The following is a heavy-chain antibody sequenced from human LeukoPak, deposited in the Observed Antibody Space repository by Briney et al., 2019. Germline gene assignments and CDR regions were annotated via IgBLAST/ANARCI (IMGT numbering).Heavy chain of an antibody. CDR1: GFTFSIYA. J-gene: IGHJ4*02. CDR2: LSGIGDST. D-gene: IGHD3-9*01. V-gene: IGHV3-23*01. Sequence: GGSLRLSCAASGFTFSIYAMSWVRQAPGKGLEWVSTLSGIGDSTYYADSVKGGFIISKDNSNNTLYLQMNSLRAEATAVYYCAKVLSLRHFDWVLYIDHWGQGTLVTVSS. CDR3: AKVLSLRHFDWVLYIDH.